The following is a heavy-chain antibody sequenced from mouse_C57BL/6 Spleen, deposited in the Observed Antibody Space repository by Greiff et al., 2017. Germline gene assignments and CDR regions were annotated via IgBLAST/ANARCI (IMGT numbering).Heavy chain of an antibody. Sequence: GGGLVQPKGSLKLSCAASGFSFNTYAMNWVRQAPGKGLEWVARIRSKSNNYATYYADSVKDRFTISRDDSESMLYLQMNNLKTEDTAMYYCVRHDYDGAWFAYWGQGTLVTVSA. J-gene: IGHJ3*01. CDR3: VRHDYDGAWFAY. CDR2: IRSKSNNYAT. CDR1: GFSFNTYA. V-gene: IGHV10-1*01. D-gene: IGHD2-4*01.